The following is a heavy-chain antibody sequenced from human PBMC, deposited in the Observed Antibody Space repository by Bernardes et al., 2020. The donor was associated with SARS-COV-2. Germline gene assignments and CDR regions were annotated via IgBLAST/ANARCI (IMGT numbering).Heavy chain of an antibody. CDR3: AGVVISPYYYYGMDV. Sequence: ASVKVSCKVSGYTLTELSMHWVRQAPGKGLEWMGGFDPEDGETIYAQKFQGRVTMTEDTSTDTAYMELSSLRSKDTAVYYCAGVVISPYYYYGMDVWGQGTTVTVSS. J-gene: IGHJ6*02. CDR2: FDPEDGET. V-gene: IGHV1-24*01. CDR1: GYTLTELS. D-gene: IGHD3-3*01.